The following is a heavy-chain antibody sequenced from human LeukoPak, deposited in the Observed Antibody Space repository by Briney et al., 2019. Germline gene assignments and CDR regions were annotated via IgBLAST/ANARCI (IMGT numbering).Heavy chain of an antibody. Sequence: ASVKVSCKASGYTFTGYYMHWVRQAPGQGLEWMGWINPNSGGTNYAQKFQGRVTMTRDTSISTAHMELSRLRSDDTAVYYCARESGSYYGYFQHWGQGTLVTVSS. CDR1: GYTFTGYY. J-gene: IGHJ1*01. CDR3: ARESGSYYGYFQH. V-gene: IGHV1-2*02. D-gene: IGHD1-26*01. CDR2: INPNSGGT.